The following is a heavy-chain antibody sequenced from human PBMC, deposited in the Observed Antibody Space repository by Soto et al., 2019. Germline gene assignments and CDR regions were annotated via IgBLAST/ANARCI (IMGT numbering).Heavy chain of an antibody. V-gene: IGHV1-69*06. CDR3: ARDRPYGSGSYFDY. D-gene: IGHD3-10*01. J-gene: IGHJ4*02. Sequence: VASVKVSCKASGGTFSSYAISWVRQAPGQGLEWMGGIIPIFGTANYAQKFQGRVTITADKSTSTAYMELSSLRSEDTAVYYCARDRPYGSGSYFDYWGQGTLVTVSS. CDR1: GGTFSSYA. CDR2: IIPIFGTA.